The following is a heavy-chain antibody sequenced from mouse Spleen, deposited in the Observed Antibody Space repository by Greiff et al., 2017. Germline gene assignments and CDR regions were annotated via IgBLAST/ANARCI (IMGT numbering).Heavy chain of an antibody. J-gene: IGHJ1*03. CDR3: ARIGPFYYGNYGYFDV. CDR2: INYDGSST. D-gene: IGHD2-1*01. CDR1: GFTFSDYY. Sequence: EVKLVESEGGLVQPGSSMKLSCTASGFTFSDYYMAWVRQVPEKGLEWVANINYDGSSTYYLDSLKSRFIISRDNAKNILYLQMSSLKSEDTATYYCARIGPFYYGNYGYFDVWGTGTTVTVSS. V-gene: IGHV5-16*01.